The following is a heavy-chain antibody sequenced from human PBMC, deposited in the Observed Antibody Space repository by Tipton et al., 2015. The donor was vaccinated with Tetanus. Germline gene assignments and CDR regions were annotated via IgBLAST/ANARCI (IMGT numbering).Heavy chain of an antibody. D-gene: IGHD2-15*01. CDR3: ARVYCSGGSCYDGWGD. CDR1: GGSFSGYY. CDR2: INHSRST. Sequence: TLSLTCAVYGGSFSGYYWSWIRQPPGKGLEWIGEINHSRSTNYNPSLKSRVTISVDTSKNQFSLKLSSVTAADTAVYYCARVYCSGGSCYDGWGDWGQGTLVTVSS. J-gene: IGHJ4*02. V-gene: IGHV4-34*01.